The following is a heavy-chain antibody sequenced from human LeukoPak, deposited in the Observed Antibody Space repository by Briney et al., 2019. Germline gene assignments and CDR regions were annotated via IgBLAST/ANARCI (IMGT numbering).Heavy chain of an antibody. CDR1: GFTFDDYA. D-gene: IGHD2/OR15-2a*01. V-gene: IGHV3-9*01. CDR3: AKDIGSFLYFDY. Sequence: GGSLRLSCAASGFTFDDYAMHWVRQAPGKGLEWVSGISWNSGSIGYADSVKGRFTISRDNAKNSLYLQMNSLRAEDTALYYCAKDIGSFLYFDYWGQGTLVTVSS. J-gene: IGHJ4*02. CDR2: ISWNSGSI.